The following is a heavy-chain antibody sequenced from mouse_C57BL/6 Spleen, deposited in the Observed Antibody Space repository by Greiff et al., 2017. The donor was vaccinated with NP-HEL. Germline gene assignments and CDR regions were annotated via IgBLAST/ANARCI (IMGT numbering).Heavy chain of an antibody. J-gene: IGHJ2*01. D-gene: IGHD1-1*01. CDR2: IYPGDGDT. CDR3: ARDYVSSDLDY. Sequence: VQLQQSGPELVKPGASVKISCKASGYAFSSSWMNWVKQRPGKGLEWIGRIYPGDGDTNYNGKFKGKATLTADKSSSTAYMQLSSLTSEDSAVYFCARDYVSSDLDYWGQGTTLTVSS. CDR1: GYAFSSSW. V-gene: IGHV1-82*01.